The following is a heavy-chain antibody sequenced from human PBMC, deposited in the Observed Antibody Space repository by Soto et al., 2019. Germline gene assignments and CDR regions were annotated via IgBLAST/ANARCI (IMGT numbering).Heavy chain of an antibody. CDR2: ISGYSGQT. CDR1: GDSFSKFG. Sequence: GPGVRKPGASVNVSCMASGDSFSKFGINWVRQAPGQGLEWMGWISGYSGQTNYAQKFQGRVTMTRDTSTTTAYMELRALRSGDTAVYFCASDHSGPDWGQGTLVAVSS. CDR3: ASDHSGPD. V-gene: IGHV1-18*01. J-gene: IGHJ4*02. D-gene: IGHD6-25*01.